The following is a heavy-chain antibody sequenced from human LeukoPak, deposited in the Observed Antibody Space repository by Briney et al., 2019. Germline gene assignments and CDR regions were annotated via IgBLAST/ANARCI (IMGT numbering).Heavy chain of an antibody. V-gene: IGHV3-7*01. Sequence: GGSLRLSCAASGFTFSSYWMSWVRQAPGKGLEWVANIKQDGSEKYYVYSVKGRFTISRDNAKNSLYLQMNSLRAEDTAVYYCVSGWGSLDPWGQGTLVTVSS. CDR3: VSGWGSLDP. CDR1: GFTFSSYW. J-gene: IGHJ5*02. D-gene: IGHD7-27*01. CDR2: IKQDGSEK.